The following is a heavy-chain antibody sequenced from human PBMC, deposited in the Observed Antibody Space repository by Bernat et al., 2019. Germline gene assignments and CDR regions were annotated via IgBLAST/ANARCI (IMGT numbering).Heavy chain of an antibody. J-gene: IGHJ4*02. CDR2: IIPIFGTA. Sequence: QVQLVQSGAEVKKPGSSVKVSCKASGGTFSSYAISWVRQAPGQGLEWMGGIIPIFGTANYAQKFQGRVTFTADESTSTAYMELSSLRSEDTAVYYCARGGCLSCSGGSCYSNTNNEFDYWGQGTLVTVSS. D-gene: IGHD2-15*01. V-gene: IGHV1-69*01. CDR3: ARGGCLSCSGGSCYSNTNNEFDY. CDR1: GGTFSSYA.